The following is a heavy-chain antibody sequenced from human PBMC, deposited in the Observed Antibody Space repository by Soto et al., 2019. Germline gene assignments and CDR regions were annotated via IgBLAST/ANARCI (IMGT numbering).Heavy chain of an antibody. CDR1: GFTFAFFG. CDR3: GKGETSGYYDDHF. CDR2: VSGSGAVT. J-gene: IGHJ4*02. D-gene: IGHD3-22*01. V-gene: IGHV3-23*01. Sequence: GSLRLSCAGSGFTFAFFGMSWVRQAPGKGLERVSAVSGSGAVTYYSQSVKGRFTISRHTPRRKLYLQRDSLGDEDKDVYYCGKGETSGYYDDHFWGQGNLVTVSS.